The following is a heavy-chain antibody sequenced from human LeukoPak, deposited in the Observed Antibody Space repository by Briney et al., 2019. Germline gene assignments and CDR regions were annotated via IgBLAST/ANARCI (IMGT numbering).Heavy chain of an antibody. J-gene: IGHJ5*02. V-gene: IGHV1-46*01. D-gene: IGHD5-12*01. CDR2: INPSGGST. Sequence: ASVKVSCKASGYTFTSYYMHWVRQAPGQGLEWMGIINPSGGSTSYAQKFQGRVTMTRDTSTSTVYMELSSLRSEDTAVYYCARAQRYSGYDLGGWFDPWGQGTLVTVSS. CDR1: GYTFTSYY. CDR3: ARAQRYSGYDLGGWFDP.